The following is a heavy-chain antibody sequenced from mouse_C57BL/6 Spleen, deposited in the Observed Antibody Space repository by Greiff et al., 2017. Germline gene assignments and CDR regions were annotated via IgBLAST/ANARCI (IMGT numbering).Heavy chain of an antibody. V-gene: IGHV1-59*01. Sequence: VQLQQPGAELVRPGTSVKLSCKASGYTFTSYWMHWVKQRPGQGLEWIGVIDPSDSYTNYNQKFKGKATLTVDTSSSTAYMQLSSLTSEDSAVYYCARGIYYGNPDDWGQGTTLTVSS. CDR1: GYTFTSYW. CDR3: ARGIYYGNPDD. J-gene: IGHJ2*01. CDR2: IDPSDSYT. D-gene: IGHD2-1*01.